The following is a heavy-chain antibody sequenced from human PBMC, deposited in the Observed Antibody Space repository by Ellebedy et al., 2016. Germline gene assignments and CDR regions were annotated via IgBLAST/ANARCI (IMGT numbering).Heavy chain of an antibody. D-gene: IGHD6-19*01. CDR3: ARQVNGWRLFFNS. V-gene: IGHV6-1*01. CDR2: TYYRSKWYD. CDR1: GDNVSSTSTS. Sequence: SQTLSLTXXISGDNVSSTSTSWTWIRQPPSRGFEWLGRTYYRSKWYDDYADSVKGRITISPDTSNNHFSLHLNSITPEDTAVYFCARQVNGWRLFFNSWGQGMLVTVSS. J-gene: IGHJ4*02.